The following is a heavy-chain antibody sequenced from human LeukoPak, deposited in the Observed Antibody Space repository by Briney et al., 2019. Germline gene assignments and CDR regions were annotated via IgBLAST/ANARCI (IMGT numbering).Heavy chain of an antibody. Sequence: GGSLRLSCAASGFTFSSYAMHWVRQAPGKGLEWVAVIPYDGINKYYADSVKGRFTISRDNSKNTLYLQMNSLRAEDTAVYYCARDQSGYDYGMDVWGKGATVTVSS. CDR1: GFTFSSYA. D-gene: IGHD3-10*01. V-gene: IGHV3-30*04. J-gene: IGHJ6*04. CDR2: IPYDGINK. CDR3: ARDQSGYDYGMDV.